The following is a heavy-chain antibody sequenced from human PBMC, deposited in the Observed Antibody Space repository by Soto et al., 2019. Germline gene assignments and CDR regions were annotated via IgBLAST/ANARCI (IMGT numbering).Heavy chain of an antibody. CDR2: ISGSSSDT. V-gene: IGHV3-11*05. D-gene: IGHD3-10*01. Sequence: QVQLVQSGGGLVKPGGSLRLSCAASGFTFSGYYMSWLRQAPGKGLEWIAYISGSSSDTNYVDSVKGRFTISRDNAKNSVFLQMNSLRAEDTAIYLCSRDLRGYASGSDWGQGTLVTVSS. CDR1: GFTFSGYY. CDR3: SRDLRGYASGSD. J-gene: IGHJ4*02.